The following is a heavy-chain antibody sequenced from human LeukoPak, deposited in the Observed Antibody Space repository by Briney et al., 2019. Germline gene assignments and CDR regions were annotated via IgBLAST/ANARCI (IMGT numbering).Heavy chain of an antibody. V-gene: IGHV3-23*01. CDR2: ISGSGGST. CDR3: AKDLRYCSGGSCYSAPFDY. D-gene: IGHD2-15*01. Sequence: PGRSLRLSCAASGFTFSSYGMSWVRQAPGKGLEWVSAISGSGGSTYYADSVKGRFTISRDNSKNTLYLQMNSLRAEDTAVYYCAKDLRYCSGGSCYSAPFDYWGQGTLVTVSS. J-gene: IGHJ4*02. CDR1: GFTFSSYG.